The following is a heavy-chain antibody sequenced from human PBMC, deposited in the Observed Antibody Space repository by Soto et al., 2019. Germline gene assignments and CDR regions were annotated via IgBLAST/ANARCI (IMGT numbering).Heavy chain of an antibody. J-gene: IGHJ4*02. CDR3: ARRLWDSSSWYSEDPFDY. Sequence: SETLSLTCTVSGGSISSSSYYWGWIRQPPGKGLEWIGSIYYSGSTYYNPSLKSRVTISVDTSKNQFSLKLSSVTAADTAVYYCARRLWDSSSWYSEDPFDYWGQGTLVTVSS. CDR2: IYYSGST. CDR1: GGSISSSSYY. D-gene: IGHD6-13*01. V-gene: IGHV4-39*01.